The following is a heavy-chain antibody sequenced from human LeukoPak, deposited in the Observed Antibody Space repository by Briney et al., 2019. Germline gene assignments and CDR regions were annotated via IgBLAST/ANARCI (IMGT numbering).Heavy chain of an antibody. V-gene: IGHV4-61*02. CDR3: ARQAGSYAFYYYDY. CDR2: IYTNEST. Sequence: TLSLTCTVSGGSISSGTYYWSWIRQPAGKGLEWIGRIYTNESTNYNPSPKSRVTISVDTSKNQFSLKLSSVTAADTAVYYCARQAGSYAFYYYDYWGQGTLVTVSS. J-gene: IGHJ4*02. D-gene: IGHD2-2*01. CDR1: GGSISSGTYY.